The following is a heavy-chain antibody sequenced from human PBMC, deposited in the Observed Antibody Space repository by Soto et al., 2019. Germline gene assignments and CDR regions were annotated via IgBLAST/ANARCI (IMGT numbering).Heavy chain of an antibody. D-gene: IGHD5-18*01. V-gene: IGHV6-1*01. Sequence: QVQLQQSGPGLVKPSQTLSLTCAISGESISTNNVAWNWIRQSPSGGLEWLGRTGYTSKWYNDYAVSVRSRITINPDTSKNQFSLQLNSVTLDDTAVYYCARGKYSAFDYWGQGTLVTVPS. CDR2: TGYTSKWYN. CDR3: ARGKYSAFDY. CDR1: GESISTNNVA. J-gene: IGHJ4*02.